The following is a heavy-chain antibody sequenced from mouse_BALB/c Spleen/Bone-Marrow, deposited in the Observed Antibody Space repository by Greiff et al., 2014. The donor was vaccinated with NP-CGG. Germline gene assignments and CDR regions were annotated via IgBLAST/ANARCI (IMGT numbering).Heavy chain of an antibody. CDR1: GYTFTSYY. J-gene: IGHJ4*01. CDR2: IYPGNVNT. Sequence: QVHVKQSGPELVKPGASVRISCKASGYTFTSYYIHWVKRRPGQGLEWIGWIYPGNVNTKYNEKFKGKATLTADKSSSTAYMQLSSLTSEDSAVYFCARDTMDYWGQGTSVTVSS. CDR3: ARDTMDY. V-gene: IGHV1S56*01.